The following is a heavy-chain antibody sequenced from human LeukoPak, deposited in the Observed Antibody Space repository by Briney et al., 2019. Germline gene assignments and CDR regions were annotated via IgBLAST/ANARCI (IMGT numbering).Heavy chain of an antibody. J-gene: IGHJ6*03. CDR1: GFTFSSYA. CDR2: ISYDGSNK. Sequence: GGSLRLSCAASGFTFSSYAMHWVRQAPGKGLEWVAVISYDGSNKYYADSVKGRFTISRDNSKNTLYLQMGSLRAEDMAVYYCARALDCSSTSCYRYYYYMDVWGKGTTVTVSS. V-gene: IGHV3-30*14. D-gene: IGHD2-2*02. CDR3: ARALDCSSTSCYRYYYYMDV.